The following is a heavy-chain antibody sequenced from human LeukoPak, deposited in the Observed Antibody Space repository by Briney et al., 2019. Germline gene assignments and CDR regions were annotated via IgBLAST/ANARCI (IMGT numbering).Heavy chain of an antibody. CDR3: ARDRSGSYEHYMDV. V-gene: IGHV1-18*01. J-gene: IGHJ6*03. CDR2: ISAYNGNT. Sequence: ASVKVSCKASGYTFTSYGIRWVRQAPGQGLEWMGWISAYNGNTDYAQKFQGRVTLTTDTSTSTAYMELRSLRSDDTAVYYCARDRSGSYEHYMDVWGKGTTVTVSS. D-gene: IGHD1-26*01. CDR1: GYTFTSYG.